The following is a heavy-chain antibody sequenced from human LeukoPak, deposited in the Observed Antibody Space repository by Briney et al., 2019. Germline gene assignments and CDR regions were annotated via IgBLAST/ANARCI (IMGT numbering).Heavy chain of an antibody. CDR3: TKSFGPVIAAAGAGTD. CDR1: GFTFRSYA. Sequence: GGSLRLSCAASGFTFRSYAMSWVRQAPGKGLEWVSVISGSGSSTYYADSVKGRFTISRDNSKNTLYMQMNSLRAEDTAVYYCTKSFGPVIAAAGAGTDWGQGTLVTVSS. CDR2: ISGSGSST. V-gene: IGHV3-23*01. J-gene: IGHJ4*02. D-gene: IGHD6-13*01.